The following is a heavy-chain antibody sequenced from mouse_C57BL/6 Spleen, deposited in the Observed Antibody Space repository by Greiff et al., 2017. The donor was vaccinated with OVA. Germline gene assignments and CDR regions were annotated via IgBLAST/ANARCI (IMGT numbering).Heavy chain of an antibody. CDR1: GYSITSGYY. Sequence: EVQLQQSGPGLVKPSQSLSLTCSVTGYSITSGYYWNWIRQFPGNKLEWMGYISYDGSNNYNPSLKNRISITRDTSKNQFFLKLNSVTTEDTATYYCAGWDFDYWGQGTTLTVSS. CDR2: ISYDGSN. J-gene: IGHJ2*01. CDR3: AGWDFDY. V-gene: IGHV3-6*01.